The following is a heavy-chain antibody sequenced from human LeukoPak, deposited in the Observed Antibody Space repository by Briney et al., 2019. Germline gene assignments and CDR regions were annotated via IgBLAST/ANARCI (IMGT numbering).Heavy chain of an antibody. J-gene: IGHJ4*02. D-gene: IGHD3-16*01. CDR2: ITTSTGKP. CDR1: GYTFTVYS. V-gene: IGHV7-4-1*02. CDR3: ARDASMINFDY. Sequence: ASVKVSCRASGYTFTVYSINWLRQAPGQGLEWMGWITTSTGKPTYAQGFTGRFVFSLDTSVSTTYLHINSLKAEDTAVYYCARDASMINFDYWGQGSLVTVSS.